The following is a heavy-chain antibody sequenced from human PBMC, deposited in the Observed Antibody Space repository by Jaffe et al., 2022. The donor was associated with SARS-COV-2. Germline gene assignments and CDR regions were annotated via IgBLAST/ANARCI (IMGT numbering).Heavy chain of an antibody. CDR3: ARGFIAAARFTVQH. V-gene: IGHV4-34*01. CDR1: GGSFSGYY. J-gene: IGHJ1*01. D-gene: IGHD6-13*01. Sequence: QVQLQQWGAGLLKPSETLSLTCAVYGGSFSGYYWSWIRQPPGKGLEWIGEINHSGSTNYNPSLKSRVTISVDTSKNQFSLKLSSVTAADTAVYYCARGFIAAARFTVQHWGQGTLVTVSS. CDR2: INHSGST.